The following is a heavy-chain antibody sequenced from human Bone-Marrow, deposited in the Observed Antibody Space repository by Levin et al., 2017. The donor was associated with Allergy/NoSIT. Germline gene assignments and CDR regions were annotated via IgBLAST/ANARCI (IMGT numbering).Heavy chain of an antibody. CDR1: GYTFLSYG. J-gene: IGHJ6*02. CDR3: ARTGYCRGGNCNGYKISENYNFYGMDV. D-gene: IGHD2-15*01. CDR2: ISPYSSHT. Sequence: PGGSLRLSCKASGYTFLSYGFSWVRQAPGQGLEWLGWISPYSSHTSYAKIVQGRVTLTTDTSTTTVSLTLRNLRSDDTAVYYCARTGYCRGGNCNGYKISENYNFYGMDVWGQGTTVSVSS. V-gene: IGHV1-18*04.